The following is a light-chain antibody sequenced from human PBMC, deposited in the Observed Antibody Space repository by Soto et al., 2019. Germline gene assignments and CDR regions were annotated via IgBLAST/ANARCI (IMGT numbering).Light chain of an antibody. CDR1: QSISIW. CDR2: KAS. V-gene: IGKV1-5*03. CDR3: QQYSTYTPRT. Sequence: DIQMTQSPSTLSASVGDRVTNTCRASQSISIWLAWYQQKPGKAPKILIYKASSLESGVPSRFSGSGSGTEFTLTISSLQPDDFATYYCQQYSTYTPRTFGQGTKVEIK. J-gene: IGKJ1*01.